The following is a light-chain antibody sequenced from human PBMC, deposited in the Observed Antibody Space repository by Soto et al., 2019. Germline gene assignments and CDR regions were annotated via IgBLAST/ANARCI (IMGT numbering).Light chain of an antibody. V-gene: IGKV3-20*01. J-gene: IGKJ1*01. CDR1: QSVSRSY. CDR3: QQYGSSGWT. Sequence: EIVLTQSPGTLSLSPGERATLSCRASQSVSRSYLAWYQQKPGQAPRLLIYGASRRATGIPDRFSGSGSGTDFTLTISRLEPEEFAVYYCQQYGSSGWTFGQGTKVEIK. CDR2: GAS.